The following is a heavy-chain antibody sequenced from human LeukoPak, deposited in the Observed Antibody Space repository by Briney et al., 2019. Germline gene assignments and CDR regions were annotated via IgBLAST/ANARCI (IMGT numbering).Heavy chain of an antibody. CDR3: ARDGGYCSGGSCYSESFDY. J-gene: IGHJ4*02. CDR1: GYTFTSYY. CDR2: INPTGGST. V-gene: IGHV1-46*01. D-gene: IGHD2-15*01. Sequence: ASVKVSCKASGYTFTSYYMHWVRQAPGQGLEWMGIINPTGGSTNYAQKFQGRVTMTRDTSTSTAYMELRSLRSDDTAVYYCARDGGYCSGGSCYSESFDYWGQGTLVTVSS.